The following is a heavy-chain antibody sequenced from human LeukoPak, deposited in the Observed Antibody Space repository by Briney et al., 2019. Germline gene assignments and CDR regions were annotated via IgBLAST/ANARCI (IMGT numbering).Heavy chain of an antibody. Sequence: GGSLRLSCAASGFTFSTYGMHWVRQAPGKGQEWVAFIRYDGSSKYYADSVKGQFTISRDNSKNTLYLQMNSLRAEDTAVYYCAKLGLVPAATLDAFDIWGQGTMVTVSS. CDR3: AKLGLVPAATLDAFDI. CDR2: IRYDGSSK. V-gene: IGHV3-30*02. CDR1: GFTFSTYG. J-gene: IGHJ3*02. D-gene: IGHD2-2*01.